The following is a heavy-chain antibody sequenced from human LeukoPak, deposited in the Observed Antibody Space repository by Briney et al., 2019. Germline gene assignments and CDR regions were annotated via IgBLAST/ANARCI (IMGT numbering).Heavy chain of an antibody. CDR3: AKEKYNFGYFEY. J-gene: IGHJ4*02. D-gene: IGHD1-1*01. CDR2: ISYDGSNK. V-gene: IGHV3-30*18. Sequence: GGSLRLSCAASGFTFSSYGMSWVRQAPGKGLEWVAVISYDGSNKFYADSVRGRFTISRDNSKNTLYLQMSSLTVEDTAIYYCAKEKYNFGYFEYWGQGILVTVSS. CDR1: GFTFSSYG.